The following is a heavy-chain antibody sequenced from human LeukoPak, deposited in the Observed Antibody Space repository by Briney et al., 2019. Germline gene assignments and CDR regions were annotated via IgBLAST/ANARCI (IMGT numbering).Heavy chain of an antibody. D-gene: IGHD1-26*01. CDR3: ARPGRSYASSY. J-gene: IGHJ4*02. Sequence: GGPLRLSCAASGFTVSSNYMSWVRQAPGKGLEWVSVIYSGGSTYYADSVKGRFTISRDNAKNSLYLQMNSLRAEDTAVYYCARPGRSYASSYWGQGTLVTVSS. CDR2: IYSGGST. V-gene: IGHV3-66*04. CDR1: GFTVSSNY.